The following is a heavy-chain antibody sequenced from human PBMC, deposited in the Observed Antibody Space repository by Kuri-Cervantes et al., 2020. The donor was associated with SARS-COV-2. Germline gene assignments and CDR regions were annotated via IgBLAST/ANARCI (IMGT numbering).Heavy chain of an antibody. D-gene: IGHD3-22*01. J-gene: IGHJ3*02. V-gene: IGHV3-30*18. CDR3: ANGAPMIVVVTYDAFDI. Sequence: GGSLRLSCAASGFTFSSYGMHWVRQAPGKGLEWVAVISYDGSNKYYADSVKGRFTISRDNSENTLYLQMNSLRAEDTAVYYCANGAPMIVVVTYDAFDIWGQGAMVTVSS. CDR2: ISYDGSNK. CDR1: GFTFSSYG.